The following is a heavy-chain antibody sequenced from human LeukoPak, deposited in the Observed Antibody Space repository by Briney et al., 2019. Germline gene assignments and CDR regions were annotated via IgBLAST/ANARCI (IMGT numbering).Heavy chain of an antibody. D-gene: IGHD3-3*01. CDR1: GYTFTYYG. J-gene: IGHJ4*02. Sequence: GAPVKVSCKASGYTFTYYGISWVRQAPGQGLEWMGRISTYSGNTNYAQKVQGRVTMTTDTSTSTAYMELKSLRSDDTAVYYCARGGHYDFWSGPPDFWGQGTLVTVSS. CDR2: ISTYSGNT. CDR3: ARGGHYDFWSGPPDF. V-gene: IGHV1-18*01.